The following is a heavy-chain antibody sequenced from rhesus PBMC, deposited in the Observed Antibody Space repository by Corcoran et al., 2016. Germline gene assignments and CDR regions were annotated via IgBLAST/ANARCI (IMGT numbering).Heavy chain of an antibody. Sequence: QLQLQESGPGLVKPSETLSLTCAVSGGSISSNYWSWIRQAPGKGLAWIGYIYGSGSSTSYNPSRKSGFTLSVDTSKNQRSLRLSSVTTADTAVYYCARRRAAGFLYYFDYWGQGVLVTVSS. CDR1: GGSISSNY. V-gene: IGHV4S11*01. D-gene: IGHD6-13*01. CDR2: IYGSGSST. CDR3: ARRRAAGFLYYFDY. J-gene: IGHJ4*01.